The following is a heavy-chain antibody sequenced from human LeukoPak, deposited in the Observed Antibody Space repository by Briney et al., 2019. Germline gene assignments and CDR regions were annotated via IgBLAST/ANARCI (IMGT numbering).Heavy chain of an antibody. V-gene: IGHV1-46*01. Sequence: GASVKVSCKASGYTFTSYYMHWVRQAPRQGLEWMGIINPSGGSTSYAQKFQGRVTMTRDTSTSTVYMELSSLRSEDTAVYYCARDFRIRITMVRGVAGGYWGQGTLVTVSS. CDR1: GYTFTSYY. D-gene: IGHD3-10*01. CDR3: ARDFRIRITMVRGVAGGY. J-gene: IGHJ4*02. CDR2: INPSGGST.